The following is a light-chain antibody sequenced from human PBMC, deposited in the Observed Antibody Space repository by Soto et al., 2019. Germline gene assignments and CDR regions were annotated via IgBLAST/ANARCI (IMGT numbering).Light chain of an antibody. CDR2: SAS. CDR3: QKYDRAPRT. CDR1: QGINNY. V-gene: IGKV1-27*01. J-gene: IGKJ1*01. Sequence: DIQRTQSPSSMSASVGDSVTITCRASQGINNYLAWYQQKPGKVPVLLIYSASTLKSGVPSRFSGRGAGTDFTLTISSLQPEDFATYYCQKYDRAPRTFGQGTKVEIK.